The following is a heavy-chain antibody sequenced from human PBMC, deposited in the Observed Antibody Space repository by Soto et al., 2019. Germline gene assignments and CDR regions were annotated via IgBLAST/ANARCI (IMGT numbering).Heavy chain of an antibody. CDR1: GFTFSSYS. D-gene: IGHD1-1*01. CDR3: ARYDAFKAFDL. V-gene: IGHV3-21*01. Sequence: EVQLVESGGGLVKPGGSLRLSCAASGFTFSSYSINWVRQAQGKGLEWVASISGNGFYTDFADSVKGRFTISRDNVNNSVFLQLNSLSAEDTGISYCARYDAFKAFDLWGRGTMVIVSS. CDR2: ISGNGFYT. J-gene: IGHJ3*01.